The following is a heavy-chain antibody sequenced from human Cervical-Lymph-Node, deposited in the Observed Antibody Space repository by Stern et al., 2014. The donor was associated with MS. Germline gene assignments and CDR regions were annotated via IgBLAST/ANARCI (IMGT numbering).Heavy chain of an antibody. CDR2: ISSGGSYI. CDR3: ARGRGGNYRYYFDY. J-gene: IGHJ4*02. V-gene: IGHV3-21*01. D-gene: IGHD4-23*01. CDR1: GFTFSSYS. Sequence: EVQLVESGGGLDKPGGSLRLSCAASGFTFSSYSMNWVRQAPGQGLEWVASISSGGSYISYADSLKGRFTISRDNAKNSMYLQMNSLRAEDTAVYYCARGRGGNYRYYFDYWGQGTLVTVSS.